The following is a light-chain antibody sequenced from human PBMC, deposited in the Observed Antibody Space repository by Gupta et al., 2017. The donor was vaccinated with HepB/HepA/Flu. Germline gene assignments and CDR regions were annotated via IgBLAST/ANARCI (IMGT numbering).Light chain of an antibody. CDR1: QSVLYSSNNKNY. V-gene: IGKV4-1*01. CDR2: WAS. J-gene: IGKJ1*01. CDR3: QQYYATPRT. Sequence: DIVMTQSPDSLAVSLGERATINCKSSQSVLYSSNNKNYLAWYQQKPGQPPKLLIYWASTRKPGVPDRFSGGGSGTDFTLTIGSLQAEDVAVYYCQQYYATPRTFGQGTKVEIK.